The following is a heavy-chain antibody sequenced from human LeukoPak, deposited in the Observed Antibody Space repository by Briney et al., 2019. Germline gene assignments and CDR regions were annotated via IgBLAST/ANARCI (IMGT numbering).Heavy chain of an antibody. D-gene: IGHD3-16*01. Sequence: ASVKVSCKASGYTFTSYYMHWVRQAPGQGLEWMGIINPSGGSTSYAQKFQGRVTMTRDTSTSTVYMELSSLRSEDTAVYYCASGAWVGYDYVWGRDSYYGMDVWGKGTTVTVPS. CDR3: ASGAWVGYDYVWGRDSYYGMDV. V-gene: IGHV1-46*01. CDR2: INPSGGST. J-gene: IGHJ6*04. CDR1: GYTFTSYY.